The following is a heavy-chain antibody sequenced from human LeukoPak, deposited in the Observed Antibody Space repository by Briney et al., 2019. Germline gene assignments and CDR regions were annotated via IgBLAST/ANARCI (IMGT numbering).Heavy chain of an antibody. D-gene: IGHD1-26*01. CDR1: GFTFSTYS. Sequence: GGSLRLSCAASGFTFSTYSMNWVRQAPGKGLEWVSSIRGGTGYIYYADSVKGRFTISRDNAENSLYLQMNSLRDEDTAVYYCASSGSYRFDYWGQGTLVTVSS. V-gene: IGHV3-21*01. J-gene: IGHJ4*02. CDR3: ASSGSYRFDY. CDR2: IRGGTGYI.